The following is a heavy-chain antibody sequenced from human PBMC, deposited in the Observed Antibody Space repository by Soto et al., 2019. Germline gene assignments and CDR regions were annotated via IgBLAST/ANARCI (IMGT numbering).Heavy chain of an antibody. CDR1: GFTFSNSW. J-gene: IGHJ4*02. CDR2: INQGEAVK. Sequence: GGSLRLSCTASGFTFSNSWMSWVRQAPGKGLEWVADINQGEAVKYYVDSVKGRFTISRDNAKSSLYLQMNSLRVDDTAVYYCARDPAWGALDYWGQGTLVTVSS. D-gene: IGHD7-27*01. V-gene: IGHV3-7*01. CDR3: ARDPAWGALDY.